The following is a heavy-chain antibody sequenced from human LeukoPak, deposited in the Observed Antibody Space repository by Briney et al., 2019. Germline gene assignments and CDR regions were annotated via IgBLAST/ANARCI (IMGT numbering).Heavy chain of an antibody. CDR2: IKSKTDGGTT. Sequence: GGSLRLSCAASGFTFSNAWMSWVRQAPGKGLEWVGRIKSKTDGGTTDYAAPVKGRFTISRDDSKNTLYLQMNSLKTEDTAVYYCTTLVSSGYGEANDYWGQGTLVTVSS. V-gene: IGHV3-15*01. CDR3: TTLVSSGYGEANDY. J-gene: IGHJ4*02. CDR1: GFTFSNAW. D-gene: IGHD3-22*01.